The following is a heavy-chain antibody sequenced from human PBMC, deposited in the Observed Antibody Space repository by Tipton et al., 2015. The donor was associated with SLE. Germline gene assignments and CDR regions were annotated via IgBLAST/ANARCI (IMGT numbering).Heavy chain of an antibody. V-gene: IGHV3-21*01. Sequence: SLRLSCAASGFTFSSYSMNWVRQAPGKRLEWVSSISSSSSYIYYADSVKGRFTISRDNTKNSLYLQMNSLRAEDTAVYYCAKDFTQYYDSSSDYWGQGTLVTVSS. J-gene: IGHJ4*02. CDR1: GFTFSSYS. CDR2: ISSSSSYI. CDR3: AKDFTQYYDSSSDY. D-gene: IGHD3-22*01.